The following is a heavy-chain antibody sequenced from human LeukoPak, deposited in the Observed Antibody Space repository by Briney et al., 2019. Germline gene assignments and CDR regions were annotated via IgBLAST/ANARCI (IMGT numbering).Heavy chain of an antibody. CDR1: GGSISSYY. D-gene: IGHD3-9*01. J-gene: IGHJ3*02. Sequence: RSETLSLTCTVSGGSISSYYWSWIRQPPGKGLEWIGYIYYSGSTNYNPSLKSRVTISVDTSKNQFSLKLSSVTAADTAVYYCASSYDILTGYKGAFDIWGQGTMVTVSS. CDR3: ASSYDILTGYKGAFDI. V-gene: IGHV4-59*08. CDR2: IYYSGST.